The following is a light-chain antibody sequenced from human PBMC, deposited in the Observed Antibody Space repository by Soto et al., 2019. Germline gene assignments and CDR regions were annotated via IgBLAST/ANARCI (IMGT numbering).Light chain of an antibody. CDR1: QSVSSY. J-gene: IGKJ5*01. CDR3: QQYNDRPPIT. Sequence: EIVLTQSPATLSLSPGERATLSCRASQSVSSYLAWYQQKPGQPPSLLIYDVSIRATGIPARFNGSGSGTEFTLTISGLQSEDFAVYYCQQYNDRPPITFGQGTRLEIK. V-gene: IGKV3-15*01. CDR2: DVS.